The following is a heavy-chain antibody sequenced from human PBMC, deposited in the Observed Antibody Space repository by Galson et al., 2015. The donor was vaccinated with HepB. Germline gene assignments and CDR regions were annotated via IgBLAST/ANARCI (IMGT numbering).Heavy chain of an antibody. CDR3: ARATATYYDILTGSGLDY. V-gene: IGHV1-3*01. Sequence: SVKVSCKASGYTFTSYAMHWVRQAPGQRLEWMGWINAGNGNTKYSQKFQGRVTITRDTSASTAYMELSSLRPEDTAVYYCARATATYYDILTGSGLDYWGQGTLVTVSS. CDR2: INAGNGNT. CDR1: GYTFTSYA. D-gene: IGHD3-9*01. J-gene: IGHJ4*02.